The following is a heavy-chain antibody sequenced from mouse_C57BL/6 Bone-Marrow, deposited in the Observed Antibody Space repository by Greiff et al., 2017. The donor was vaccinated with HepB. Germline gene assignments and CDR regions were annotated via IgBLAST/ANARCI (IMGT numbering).Heavy chain of an antibody. D-gene: IGHD2-3*01. CDR3: ASEIYDGSYFDY. CDR1: GYTFTSYW. CDR2: IDPSDSYT. V-gene: IGHV1-50*01. Sequence: VQLQQPGAELVKPGASVKLSCKASGYTFTSYWMQWVKQRPGQGLEWIGEIDPSDSYTNYNQKFKGKATLTVDTSSSTAYMQLSSLTSEDSAVYYCASEIYDGSYFDYWGQGTTLTVSS. J-gene: IGHJ2*01.